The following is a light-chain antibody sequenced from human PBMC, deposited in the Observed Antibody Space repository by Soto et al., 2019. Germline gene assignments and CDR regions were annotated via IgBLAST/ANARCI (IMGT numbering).Light chain of an antibody. J-gene: IGLJ2*01. Sequence: QSVLTQTPSASVTPGQRVTISCSGSTSNVAVNTVNWYQQVPGTAPKLLIYLNNQRPSGVPDRFSGSKSGTSASLAISGLRSEDEADYYCASWADSLNGPVFGGGTKGTVL. CDR2: LNN. CDR1: TSNVAVNT. CDR3: ASWADSLNGPV. V-gene: IGLV1-44*01.